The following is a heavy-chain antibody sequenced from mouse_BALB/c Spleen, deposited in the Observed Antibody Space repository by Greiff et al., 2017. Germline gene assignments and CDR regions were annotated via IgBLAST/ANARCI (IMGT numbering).Heavy chain of an antibody. CDR3: AREGYDYDGFAY. CDR1: GFNIKDSY. Sequence: EVQLQQSGAELVKPGASVKLSCTASGFNIKDSYMHWVKQRPEQGLEWIGRIDPANGNTKYDPKFQGKATITADTSSNTAYLQLSSLTSEDTAVYYCAREGYDYDGFAYWGQGTLVTVSA. J-gene: IGHJ3*01. V-gene: IGHV14-3*02. CDR2: IDPANGNT. D-gene: IGHD2-4*01.